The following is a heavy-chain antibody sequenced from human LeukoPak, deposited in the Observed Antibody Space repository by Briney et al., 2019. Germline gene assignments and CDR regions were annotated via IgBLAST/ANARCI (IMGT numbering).Heavy chain of an antibody. Sequence: PGGSLRLSCAASGFTFSDNYMSWVRQAPGKGLEWVSYISSTSTYTNYADSVKGRFTISRDNAKNSLYLQMNSLRAEDTAVYYCAKEFCSGGSCNLDYWGQRTLVTVSS. CDR1: GFTFSDNY. V-gene: IGHV3-11*05. J-gene: IGHJ4*02. D-gene: IGHD2-15*01. CDR3: AKEFCSGGSCNLDY. CDR2: ISSTSTYT.